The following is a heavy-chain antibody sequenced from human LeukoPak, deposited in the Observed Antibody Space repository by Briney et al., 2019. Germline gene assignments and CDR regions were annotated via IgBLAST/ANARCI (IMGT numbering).Heavy chain of an antibody. D-gene: IGHD4-17*01. CDR3: TTPLGDYVEYYYYGMDV. V-gene: IGHV3-15*01. J-gene: IGHJ6*02. CDR1: GFTFSSYG. CDR2: IKSKTDGGTI. Sequence: GGSLRLSCAASGFTFSSYGIHWVRQAPGKGLEWVGRIKSKTDGGTIDYAAPVKGRFTISRDDSKNTLYLQMNSLKTEDTAVYYCTTPLGDYVEYYYYGMDVWGQGTTVTVSS.